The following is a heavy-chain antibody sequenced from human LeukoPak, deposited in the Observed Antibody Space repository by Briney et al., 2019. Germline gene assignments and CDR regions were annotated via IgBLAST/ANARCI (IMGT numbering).Heavy chain of an antibody. CDR1: GGSISSYY. Sequence: SETLSLTCTVSGGSISSYYWSWIRQPPGKGLEWIGYIYYSGSTDYDPSLRSRVTISVDTSKNQFSLKLTSVTAADTAVYYCARENYFDYWGQGTLVIVSS. J-gene: IGHJ4*02. V-gene: IGHV4-59*01. CDR2: IYYSGST. CDR3: ARENYFDY.